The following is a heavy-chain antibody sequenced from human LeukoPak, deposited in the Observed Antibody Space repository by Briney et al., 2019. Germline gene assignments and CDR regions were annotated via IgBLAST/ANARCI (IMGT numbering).Heavy chain of an antibody. CDR1: VGSFSGYY. J-gene: IGHJ4*02. V-gene: IGHV4-34*01. CDR3: ARRPRNSGSYDGPPGLDY. Sequence: SETLSLTCAVYVGSFSGYYWSWIRQPPGKGLEWIGEINHSGSTNYNPSLKSRVTISVDTSKNQFSLKVSSVTAADTAAYYCARRPRNSGSYDGPPGLDYWGQGTLVTVSS. CDR2: INHSGST. D-gene: IGHD1-26*01.